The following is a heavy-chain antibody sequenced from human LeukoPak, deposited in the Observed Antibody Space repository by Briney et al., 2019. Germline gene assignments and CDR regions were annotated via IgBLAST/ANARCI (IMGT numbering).Heavy chain of an antibody. Sequence: PGGSLRLSCAASGFTFSSYEMNWVCQAPGKGLEWVSYISSSGSTIYYADYVKGRFTISRDNAKNSLYLQMNSLRAEDTAVYYCARDGVGNHGDYVLGGNCLDPWGQETLFTVSS. CDR2: ISSSGSTI. CDR1: GFTFSSYE. V-gene: IGHV3-48*03. CDR3: ARDGVGNHGDYVLGGNCLDP. J-gene: IGHJ5*02. D-gene: IGHD4-17*01.